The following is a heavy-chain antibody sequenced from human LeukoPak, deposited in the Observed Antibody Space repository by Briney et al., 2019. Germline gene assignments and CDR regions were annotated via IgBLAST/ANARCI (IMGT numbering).Heavy chain of an antibody. CDR2: IKQDGSEK. CDR1: GFTFSSYW. CDR3: ARVDGGDYFYYYYGMDV. J-gene: IGHJ6*02. D-gene: IGHD4-17*01. Sequence: PGGSLRLSCAASGFTFSSYWMSWVRQAPGKGLEWVANIKQDGSEKYYVGSVKGRFTISRDNAKNSLYLQMNSLRAEDTAVYYCARVDGGDYFYYYYGMDVWGQGTTVTVSS. V-gene: IGHV3-7*01.